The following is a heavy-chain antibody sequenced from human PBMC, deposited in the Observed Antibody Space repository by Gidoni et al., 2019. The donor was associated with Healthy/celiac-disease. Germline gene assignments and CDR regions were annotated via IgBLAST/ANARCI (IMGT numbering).Heavy chain of an antibody. J-gene: IGHJ4*02. Sequence: EVQLLESGGGLVQHGVSLRLSCAASGFTFSRYAMSWVCQAPGKGLEWVSAISGSGGSTYYADSVKGRFTISRDNSKNTLYLQMNSLRAEDTAVYYCAKAHPYYYDSSGYYFDYWGQGTLVTVSS. CDR1: GFTFSRYA. D-gene: IGHD3-22*01. V-gene: IGHV3-23*01. CDR3: AKAHPYYYDSSGYYFDY. CDR2: ISGSGGST.